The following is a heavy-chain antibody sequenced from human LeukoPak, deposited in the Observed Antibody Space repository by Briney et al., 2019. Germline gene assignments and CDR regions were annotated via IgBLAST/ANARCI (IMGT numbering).Heavy chain of an antibody. D-gene: IGHD1-26*01. J-gene: IGHJ4*02. CDR3: ARDPTYYLRYGYFDS. CDR1: GFTFSTSA. Sequence: PGGSLRLSCAASGFTFSTSAMNWVRQAPGKGLEWVSSINNVRSHIYYADSVRGRFTISRDHANNVLYLQMNSLRAEDTAVYYCARDPTYYLRYGYFDSWGQGTLVTVSS. V-gene: IGHV3-21*06. CDR2: INNVRSHI.